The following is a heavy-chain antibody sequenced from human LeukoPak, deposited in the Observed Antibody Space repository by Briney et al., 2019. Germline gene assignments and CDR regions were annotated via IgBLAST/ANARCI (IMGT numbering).Heavy chain of an antibody. J-gene: IGHJ4*02. Sequence: GGSLRLSCAASGFTFSSYSMSWVRQAPGKGLEWVSVIYSGGSTYYADSVKGRFTISRDNSKNTLYLQMNSLRAEDTAVYYCASGLGGDYWGQGTLVTVSS. CDR2: IYSGGST. V-gene: IGHV3-66*01. CDR1: GFTFSSYS. D-gene: IGHD4-23*01. CDR3: ASGLGGDY.